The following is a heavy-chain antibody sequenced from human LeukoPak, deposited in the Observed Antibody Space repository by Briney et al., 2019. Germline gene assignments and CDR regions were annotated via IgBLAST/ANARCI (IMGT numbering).Heavy chain of an antibody. J-gene: IGHJ4*02. CDR1: GGSISSSNW. Sequence: SETLSLTCAVSGGSISSSNWWSWVRQPPGKGLEWLGEIYHSGSTNYNPSLKSRVTISVDKSKNQFSLKLSSVTAAETAVYYCARRGATMVRGVMIAYWGQGTLVTVSS. CDR3: ARRGATMVRGVMIAY. V-gene: IGHV4-4*02. D-gene: IGHD3-10*01. CDR2: IYHSGST.